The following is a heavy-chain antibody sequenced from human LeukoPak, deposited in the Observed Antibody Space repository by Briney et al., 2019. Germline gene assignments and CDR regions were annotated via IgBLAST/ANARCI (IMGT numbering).Heavy chain of an antibody. CDR1: GFTFSTYT. D-gene: IGHD6-13*01. CDR2: ISSGSRDI. J-gene: IGHJ3*02. Sequence: GGSLRLSCVVSGFTFSTYTMNWVRQAPGKGLEWVSSISSGSRDIYYADSVKGRFTISRDNSKNTLYLQMNSLRAEDTAVYYCARDEAAAGADAFDIWGQGTMVTVSS. V-gene: IGHV3-21*01. CDR3: ARDEAAAGADAFDI.